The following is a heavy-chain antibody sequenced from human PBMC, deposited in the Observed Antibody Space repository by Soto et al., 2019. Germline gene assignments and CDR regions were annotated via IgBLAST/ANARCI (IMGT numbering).Heavy chain of an antibody. Sequence: GGSLRLSCAASGNIFNGYGMHWVRQPPGKGLEWVAVIRYDGSNIFYADSVKGRFTISRDNSKNTLYLQMNSLRAEDTAVYYCARDVITIFGVVGNWFDPWGQGTLVTVSS. CDR1: GNIFNGYG. J-gene: IGHJ5*02. V-gene: IGHV3-30*02. CDR3: ARDVITIFGVVGNWFDP. D-gene: IGHD3-3*01. CDR2: IRYDGSNI.